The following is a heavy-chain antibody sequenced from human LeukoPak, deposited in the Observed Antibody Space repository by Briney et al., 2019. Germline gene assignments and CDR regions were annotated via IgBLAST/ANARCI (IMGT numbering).Heavy chain of an antibody. D-gene: IGHD1-7*01. J-gene: IGHJ4*02. CDR2: ISDSGGST. Sequence: GGSLRLSCAASGFTLTSYAVSWVRQAPGKGLDWVSTISDSGGSTYYADSVKGRFTISRDNSKNTLYLQMNSLGAEDTAVYYCSNSNWNYRNWGQGTLVSVSS. V-gene: IGHV3-23*01. CDR1: GFTLTSYA. CDR3: SNSNWNYRN.